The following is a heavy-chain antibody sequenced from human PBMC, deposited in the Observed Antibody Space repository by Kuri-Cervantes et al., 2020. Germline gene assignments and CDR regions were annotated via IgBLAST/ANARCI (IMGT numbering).Heavy chain of an antibody. V-gene: IGHV5-51*01. CDR2: IYPGDSDT. D-gene: IGHD2-2*01. J-gene: IGHJ6*04. CDR1: GYSFTSYW. CDR3: ARGYCTSTTCYELDV. Sequence: KVSCKGSGYSFTSYWIGWVRQMPGKGLEWMGIIYPGDSDTRYSPSFQGQVTIPADRSINTAYLQWSSLKASDTAMYYCARGYCTSTTCYELDVWGKGTTVTVSS.